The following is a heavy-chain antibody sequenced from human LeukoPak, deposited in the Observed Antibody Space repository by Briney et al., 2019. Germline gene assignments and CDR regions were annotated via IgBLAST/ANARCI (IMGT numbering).Heavy chain of an antibody. D-gene: IGHD4-23*01. Sequence: SETLSLTCTVSGGSISYYYWSWIRQPPGKGLEWIGYIYYSGSTNYNPSLKSRVTISVDTSKNQFSLKLSSVTAADTAVYFCARGFGGNYWGQGTLVTVSS. J-gene: IGHJ4*02. CDR1: GGSISYYY. CDR2: IYYSGST. V-gene: IGHV4-59*01. CDR3: ARGFGGNY.